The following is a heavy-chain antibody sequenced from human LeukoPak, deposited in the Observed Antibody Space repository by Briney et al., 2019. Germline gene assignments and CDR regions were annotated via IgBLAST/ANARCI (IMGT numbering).Heavy chain of an antibody. J-gene: IGHJ6*03. V-gene: IGHV4-61*02. Sequence: PSQTLSLTCTVSGGSISSGSYYWSWIRQPAGKGLEWIGRIYTSGSTNYNPSLKSRVTISVDTSKNQFSLKLSSVTAADTAVYYCARQGVTMVRGEGYYYMDVWGKGTTVTISS. CDR3: ARQGVTMVRGEGYYYMDV. D-gene: IGHD3-10*01. CDR1: GGSISSGSYY. CDR2: IYTSGST.